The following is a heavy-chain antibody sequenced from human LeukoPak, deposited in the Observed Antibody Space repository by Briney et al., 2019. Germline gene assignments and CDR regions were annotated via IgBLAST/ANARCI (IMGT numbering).Heavy chain of an antibody. J-gene: IGHJ4*02. Sequence: GGSLRLSCVASGFPFSSYWMNWVRQAPGKGLEWVSSISSSSSYIYYADLVKGRFTISRDNAKNSLYLQMNSLRAEDTAVYYCARSGIIFDWGQGTLVTVSS. CDR1: GFPFSSYW. V-gene: IGHV3-21*01. CDR2: ISSSSSYI. D-gene: IGHD3-16*01. CDR3: ARSGIIFD.